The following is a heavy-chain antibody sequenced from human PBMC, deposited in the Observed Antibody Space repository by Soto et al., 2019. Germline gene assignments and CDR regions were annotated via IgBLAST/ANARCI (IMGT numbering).Heavy chain of an antibody. CDR2: ISYDGSNK. J-gene: IGHJ6*03. Sequence: GGSLRLSCAASGFTFSSYGMHWVRQAPGKGLEWVAVISYDGSNKYYADSVKGRFTISRDNSKNTLYLQMNSLRAEDTAVYYCAKDRGRLRYFDSRGYYYYMDVWGKGTTVTVSS. CDR3: AKDRGRLRYFDSRGYYYYMDV. D-gene: IGHD3-9*01. CDR1: GFTFSSYG. V-gene: IGHV3-30*18.